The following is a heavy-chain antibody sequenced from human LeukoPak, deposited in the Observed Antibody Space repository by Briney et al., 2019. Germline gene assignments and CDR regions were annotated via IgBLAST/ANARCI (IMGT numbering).Heavy chain of an antibody. Sequence: GGSLRLSCAASGFTFSSYSMDWVRQAPGKGLEWVSSISSSSSYIYYADSVKGRFTISRDNAKNSLYLQMNSLRAEDTAVYYCARDLEYGYAPIWGQGTLVTVSS. CDR3: ARDLEYGYAPI. CDR2: ISSSSSYI. CDR1: GFTFSSYS. J-gene: IGHJ4*02. D-gene: IGHD5-18*01. V-gene: IGHV3-21*01.